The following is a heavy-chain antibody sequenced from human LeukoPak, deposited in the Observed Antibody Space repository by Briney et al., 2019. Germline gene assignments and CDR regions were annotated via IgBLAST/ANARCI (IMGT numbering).Heavy chain of an antibody. Sequence: GGSLRLSCAASGFTFSSYAMSWVRQAPGKGLEWDSAISGSGGSTYYADSVKGRFTISRDNSKNTLYLQMNSLRAEDTAVYYCAKGWEYYDSSGYTFDYWGRGTLVTVSS. J-gene: IGHJ4*02. D-gene: IGHD3-22*01. CDR1: GFTFSSYA. CDR3: AKGWEYYDSSGYTFDY. V-gene: IGHV3-23*01. CDR2: ISGSGGST.